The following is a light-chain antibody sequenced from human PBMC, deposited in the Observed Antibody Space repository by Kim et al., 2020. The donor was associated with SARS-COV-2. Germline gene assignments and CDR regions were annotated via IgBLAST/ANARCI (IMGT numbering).Light chain of an antibody. CDR2: HAS. V-gene: IGKV3-20*01. CDR1: ESVSSNY. Sequence: EIVLTQSPGTLSLSPGKRATLSCRGSESVSSNYLAWYQQKPGQSPRLLIFHASSRATGIPDRFSGSGSGTDFTLTISRLEPEDFAVYYCQYYGSPPLTFGGGTKVDIK. J-gene: IGKJ4*01. CDR3: QYYGSPPLT.